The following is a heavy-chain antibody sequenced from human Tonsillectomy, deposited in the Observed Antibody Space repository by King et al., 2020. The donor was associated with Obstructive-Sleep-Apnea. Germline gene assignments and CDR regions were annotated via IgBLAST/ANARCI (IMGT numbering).Heavy chain of an antibody. V-gene: IGHV3-72*01. J-gene: IGHJ4*02. CDR3: AKYLGSPTGGTQ. D-gene: IGHD1-1*01. CDR1: GFTFSEHY. CDR2: IKNKDCKYAT. Sequence: AQLVQSGGGSVQTGGSLRLSCEASGFTFSEHYMEWVRQAPGKGPEWVGRIKNKDCKYATEYDASVKGRFTISRDDSQNSLYLQMNSLRSEDTAVYYCAKYLGSPTGGTQWGQGTPVTV.